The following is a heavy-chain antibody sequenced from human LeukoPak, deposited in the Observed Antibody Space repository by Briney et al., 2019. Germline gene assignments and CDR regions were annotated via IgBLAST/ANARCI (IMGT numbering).Heavy chain of an antibody. V-gene: IGHV3-48*04. CDR3: ARIGAGITIDY. CDR1: GFTFSSYS. CDR2: ISGSGSVS. J-gene: IGHJ4*02. Sequence: SGGSLRLSCAASGFTFSSYSMNWVRQAPGKGLEWISYISGSGSVSYYEDSVKGRFTISGDNAKNSLYLQMSSLRAEDTAVYYCARIGAGITIDYWGQGTLVTVSS. D-gene: IGHD6-13*01.